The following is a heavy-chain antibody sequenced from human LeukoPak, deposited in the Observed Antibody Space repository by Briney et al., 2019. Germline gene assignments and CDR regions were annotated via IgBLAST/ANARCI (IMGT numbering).Heavy chain of an antibody. CDR2: ISSSSSYI. CDR3: ARGYDSSGYYYGTVFDY. V-gene: IGHV3-11*06. D-gene: IGHD3-22*01. J-gene: IGHJ4*02. CDR1: GFTFSDYY. Sequence: GGSLRLSCAASGFTFSDYYMSWIRQAPGKGLEWVSYISSSSSYIYYADSVKGRFTISRDNAKNSLYLQMNSLRAEDTAVYYCARGYDSSGYYYGTVFDYWGQGTLVTVSS.